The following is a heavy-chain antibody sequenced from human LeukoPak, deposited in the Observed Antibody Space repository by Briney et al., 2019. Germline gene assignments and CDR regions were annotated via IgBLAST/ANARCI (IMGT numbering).Heavy chain of an antibody. J-gene: IGHJ4*02. CDR3: ARVSLGAAAGTSR. CDR1: GFTFSSYN. D-gene: IGHD6-13*01. Sequence: PGGSLRLSCAASGFTFSSYNMNWVRQAPGKGLEWVSSISSSSSYIYYTDSVKGRFTISRDNAKNSLYLQTNSLRADDTAIYYCARVSLGAAAGTSRWGQGTLVTVSS. V-gene: IGHV3-21*01. CDR2: ISSSSSYI.